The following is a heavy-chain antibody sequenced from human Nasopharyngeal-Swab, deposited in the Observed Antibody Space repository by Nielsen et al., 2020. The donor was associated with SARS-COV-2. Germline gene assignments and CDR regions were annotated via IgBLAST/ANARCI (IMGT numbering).Heavy chain of an antibody. D-gene: IGHD2-2*01. CDR3: ARNQLLGSYYYYGMDV. CDR1: GFTFSSYS. Sequence: GGSLRLSCAASGFTFSSYSMSWVRQAPGKGLEWVSSISSSSSYIYYADSVKGRFTISRDNAKNSLYLQMNSLRAEDTAVYYCARNQLLGSYYYYGMDVWGQGTTVTVSS. V-gene: IGHV3-21*01. J-gene: IGHJ6*02. CDR2: ISSSSSYI.